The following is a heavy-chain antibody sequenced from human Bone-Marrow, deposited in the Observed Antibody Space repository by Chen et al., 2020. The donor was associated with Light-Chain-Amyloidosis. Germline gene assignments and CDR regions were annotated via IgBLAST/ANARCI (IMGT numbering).Heavy chain of an antibody. CDR2: IYPDDSDA. J-gene: IGHJ4*02. D-gene: IGHD5-12*01. V-gene: IGHV5-51*01. CDR3: ARRRDGYNFDY. Sequence: EVQLEQSGPEVKKPGESLKISCKGYGYTFPNYWIGWVRQMPGKGLEWMGVIYPDDSDARYSPSFEGQVTISADKSITPAYLQWRSLKASDTAMYYCARRRDGYNFDYWGQGTLVTVSS. CDR1: GYTFPNYW.